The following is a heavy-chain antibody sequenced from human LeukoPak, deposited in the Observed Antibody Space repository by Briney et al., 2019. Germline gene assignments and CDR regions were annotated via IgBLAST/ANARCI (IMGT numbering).Heavy chain of an antibody. CDR2: IYYSGST. V-gene: IGHV4-59*01. CDR3: AREEALGSGSFDY. J-gene: IGHJ4*02. CDR1: GGSISTYY. Sequence: SETLSLTCSVSGGSISTYYWSWIRQPPGKGLEWIGYIYYSGSTSYNPSLKSRVTISVDTSKNQFSLKLSSVTAADTAVYYCAREEALGSGSFDYWGQGTLVTVSS. D-gene: IGHD1-26*01.